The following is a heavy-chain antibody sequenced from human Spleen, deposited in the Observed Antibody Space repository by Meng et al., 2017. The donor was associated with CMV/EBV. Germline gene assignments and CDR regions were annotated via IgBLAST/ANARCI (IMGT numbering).Heavy chain of an antibody. CDR2: INPHSGDT. Sequence: ASVKVSCKASGYTLIGYYMHWVRQAPGQGLEWMGWINPHSGDTNYAQKFQGRVAMASDTSISTAYVELSRLRSDDTAIYYCARERYLEPAASPAYYYGIDVWGQGTTVTVSS. CDR3: ARERYLEPAASPAYYYGIDV. J-gene: IGHJ6*02. D-gene: IGHD2-2*01. V-gene: IGHV1-2*02. CDR1: GYTLIGYY.